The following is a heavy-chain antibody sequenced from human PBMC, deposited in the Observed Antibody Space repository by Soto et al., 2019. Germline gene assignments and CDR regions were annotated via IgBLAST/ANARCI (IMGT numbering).Heavy chain of an antibody. CDR1: GYTFTNFG. J-gene: IGHJ4*02. Sequence: QVQLVQSGAEVENPGASVKVSCKASGYTFTNFGINWVRQAPGQGLEWMGWITPYNGNANYAQKHQGRLTITTDTSTSTAHMELRSLRSDDTAVYYCARAQMYSGAYHDYWGQGTLVTVSS. CDR2: ITPYNGNA. V-gene: IGHV1-18*04. D-gene: IGHD1-26*01. CDR3: ARAQMYSGAYHDY.